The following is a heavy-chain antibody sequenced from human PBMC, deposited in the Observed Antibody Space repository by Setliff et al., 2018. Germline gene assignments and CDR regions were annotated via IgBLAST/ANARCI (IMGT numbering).Heavy chain of an antibody. D-gene: IGHD3-22*01. V-gene: IGHV4-61*05. J-gene: IGHJ4*02. CDR1: GGSISTSSYY. CDR2: IYTSGST. CDR3: ARGSYYDSSGYSPDFFDY. Sequence: SETLSLTCTVSGGSISTSSYYWSWIRQPPWKGLEWIGYIYTSGSTNYNPSLKCRVTISLDTSKNQFSLKLSSVTAADTAVYYCARGSYYDSSGYSPDFFDYWGQGTLVTVSS.